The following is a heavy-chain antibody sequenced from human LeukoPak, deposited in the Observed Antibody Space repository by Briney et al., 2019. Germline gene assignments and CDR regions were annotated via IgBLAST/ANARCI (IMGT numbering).Heavy chain of an antibody. CDR1: GFTFSGYS. Sequence: GGSLTLSCEASGFTFSGYSMNWVRQAPGKGLEWVSAVSGGGGSTYYADSVKDRFTISRDNSRNTVNLQMNSLTVEDTAVYYCARGFTHYDILTGYYRMEGDWFDPWGQGTLVTVSS. CDR3: ARGFTHYDILTGYYRMEGDWFDP. J-gene: IGHJ5*02. D-gene: IGHD3-9*01. V-gene: IGHV3-23*01. CDR2: VSGGGGST.